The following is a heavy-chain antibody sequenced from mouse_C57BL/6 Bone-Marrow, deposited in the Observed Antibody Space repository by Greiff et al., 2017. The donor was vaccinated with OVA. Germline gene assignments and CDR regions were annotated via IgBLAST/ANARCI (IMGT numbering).Heavy chain of an antibody. V-gene: IGHV5-9*01. Sequence: EVKLMESGGGLVKPGGSLKLSCAASGFTFSSYTMSWVRQTPEKRLEWVATISGGGGNTYYPDSVKGRFTISRDNAKNTLYLQMSSLRSEDTALYYCARQMGWAYWGQGTLVTVSA. CDR2: ISGGGGNT. D-gene: IGHD2-3*01. J-gene: IGHJ3*01. CDR1: GFTFSSYT. CDR3: ARQMGWAY.